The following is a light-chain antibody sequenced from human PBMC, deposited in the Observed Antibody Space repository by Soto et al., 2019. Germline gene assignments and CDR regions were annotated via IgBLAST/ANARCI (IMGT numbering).Light chain of an antibody. CDR2: GVT. J-gene: IGLJ3*02. V-gene: IGLV2-23*02. CDR1: RSDIGSYNS. CDR3: SSYAGSTKVV. Sequence: QSALTQPASLSGSPGQSITISCTGTRSDIGSYNSIAWYQQHPGKAPRVVIFGVTKRPSGISDRFSGSKSGYTASLTISGLQAEDEGDYYCSSYAGSTKVVFGGGTQLTVL.